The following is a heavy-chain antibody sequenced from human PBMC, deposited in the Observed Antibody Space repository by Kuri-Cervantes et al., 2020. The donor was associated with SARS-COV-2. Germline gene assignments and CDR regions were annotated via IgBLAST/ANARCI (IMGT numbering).Heavy chain of an antibody. V-gene: IGHV3-23*01. CDR2: FRGGGDRT. Sequence: GESLKISCAVSGFRFWGSVMRCDRQVPGKGLEWVSTFRGGGDRTDFADSVRGHFTFYRDNSNYDLFVQMSSLSGEDTAVYYCANWRRRIAAAGPFDYWGQGTLVTVSS. J-gene: IGHJ4*02. D-gene: IGHD6-13*01. CDR3: ANWRRRIAAAGPFDY. CDR1: GFRFWGSV.